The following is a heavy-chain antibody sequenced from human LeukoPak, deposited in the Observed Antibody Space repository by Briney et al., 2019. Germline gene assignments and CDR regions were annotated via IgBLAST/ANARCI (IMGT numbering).Heavy chain of an antibody. J-gene: IGHJ4*02. CDR1: GFTFSGYS. CDR2: FGTRSTSI. V-gene: IGHV3-21*04. D-gene: IGHD6-6*01. CDR3: LKDVGFVPYFAS. Sequence: GGSLRLSCTASGFTFSGYSMNWIRQAPGMGLEWVSSFGTRSTSIYHAGSVKGRFAISKDSSKNTLVLQMNGLRNDDTALYYFLKDVGFVPYFASLGQGTLVTVST.